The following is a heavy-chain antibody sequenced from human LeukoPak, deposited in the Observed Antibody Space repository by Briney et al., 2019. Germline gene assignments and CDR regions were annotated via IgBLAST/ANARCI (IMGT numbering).Heavy chain of an antibody. J-gene: IGHJ4*02. CDR2: ISGSGDRT. D-gene: IGHD6-13*01. V-gene: IGHV3-23*01. CDR3: AIREPIGY. Sequence: GGSLRLFRAASGFSFANSVISWIRQAPGKGPEWVSAISGSGDRTDYADSVRGRFTISRDNSKSTLYLQMNSLRVEDTATYYCAIREPIGYWGQGSLVTVSP. CDR1: GFSFANSV.